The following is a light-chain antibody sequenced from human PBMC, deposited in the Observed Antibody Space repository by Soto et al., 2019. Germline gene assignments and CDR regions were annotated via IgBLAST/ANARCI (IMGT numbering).Light chain of an antibody. CDR1: NSNIGGNT. V-gene: IGLV1-44*01. CDR2: TNS. J-gene: IGLJ2*01. Sequence: QSVLSQPPSASGTPGQRVTISCSGSNSNIGGNTVSWYQQLPGTAPKLLIYTNSQRPSGVPDRFSGSKSGTSASLAISGLQSEDEADYYCAAWDDSLNGVVFGGGTKLTVL. CDR3: AAWDDSLNGVV.